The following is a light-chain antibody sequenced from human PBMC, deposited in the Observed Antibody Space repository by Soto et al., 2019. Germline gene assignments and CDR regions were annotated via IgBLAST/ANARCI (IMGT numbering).Light chain of an antibody. CDR2: DVS. CDR1: QSVSSW. V-gene: IGKV1-5*01. J-gene: IGKJ1*01. Sequence: DIQLTHSPSTLSASVGDRVTITCRASQSVSSWLAWYQQKPGKAPKHLIFDVSNLESGVPSRFSGSGSGTESTLTINSLHFDDFATYYCQQYDYSRTFGQGTNLEIK. CDR3: QQYDYSRT.